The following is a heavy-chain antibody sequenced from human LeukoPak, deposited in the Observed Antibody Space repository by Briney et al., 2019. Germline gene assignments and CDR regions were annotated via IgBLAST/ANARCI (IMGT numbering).Heavy chain of an antibody. J-gene: IGHJ4*02. CDR1: GFTFSSYA. V-gene: IGHV3-23*01. Sequence: GGSLRLSCAASGFTFSSYAMSWVRQAPGKGLEWVSAISGSGGSTYYADSVTGRFTISRDNSKNTLYLQMNSLRAEDTAVYYCVKELEDYYDSSGYPGYFDYWGQGTLVTVSS. CDR2: ISGSGGST. CDR3: VKELEDYYDSSGYPGYFDY. D-gene: IGHD3-22*01.